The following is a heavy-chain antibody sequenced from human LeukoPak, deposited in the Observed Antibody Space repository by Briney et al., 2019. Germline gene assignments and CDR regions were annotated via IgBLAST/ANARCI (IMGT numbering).Heavy chain of an antibody. Sequence: GASVKVSCKASGYTFTSYYMHWVRQAPGQGLEWMGIINPSGGSTSYAQKFQGRVTMTRDTSTSTVYMELSSLRSEDTAVYYCARDAKNRGPFRGVPNFDYWGQGTLVTVSS. D-gene: IGHD3-10*01. CDR3: ARDAKNRGPFRGVPNFDY. J-gene: IGHJ4*02. CDR1: GYTFTSYY. CDR2: INPSGGST. V-gene: IGHV1-46*01.